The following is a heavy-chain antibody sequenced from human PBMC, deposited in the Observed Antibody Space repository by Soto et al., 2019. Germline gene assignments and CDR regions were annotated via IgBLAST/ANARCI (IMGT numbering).Heavy chain of an antibody. CDR1: VFTCSSYA. CDR2: ISGSGGGT. CDR3: AKFGMATTKRSPPYYIDY. D-gene: IGHD1-1*01. J-gene: IGHJ4*02. Sequence: WGSLRLSCSASVFTCSSYAMSWFRQAPGKGLEWVSSISGSGGGTYYADSVKGRFTFSRDNSKNTLYLQMNSLRAEDTAVYYCAKFGMATTKRSPPYYIDYWGQGALVTVSS. V-gene: IGHV3-23*01.